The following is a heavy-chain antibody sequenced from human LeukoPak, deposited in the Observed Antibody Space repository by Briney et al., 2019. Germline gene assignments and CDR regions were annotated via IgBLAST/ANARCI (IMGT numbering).Heavy chain of an antibody. CDR3: GRYYVMDV. CDR1: GFTFSNYN. V-gene: IGHV3-48*01. J-gene: IGHJ6*02. CDR2: ISTSSSSI. Sequence: PGGSLRLSCAASGFTFSNYNMNWVRQAPGKGLEWVSFISTSSSSIYYADSVKGRFTISRDNSKSTLYLQMDSLRAEDTAVYYCGRYYVMDVWGQGTSVTVSS.